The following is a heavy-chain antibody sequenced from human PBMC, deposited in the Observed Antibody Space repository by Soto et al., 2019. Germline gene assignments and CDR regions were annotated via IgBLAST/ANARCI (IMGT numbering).Heavy chain of an antibody. J-gene: IGHJ6*02. CDR2: TRSNGEHT. Sequence: GGSLRLSCAVSGFMFSSFAMTWVRQAPGKGLEWVSTTRSNGEHTYYADSVKGRFTVSRDNSKNTLFLEMSSLRAEDSAIYYCAKDSKSVSVSAARVCGMDVWGQGTTVTVSS. D-gene: IGHD2-2*01. CDR3: AKDSKSVSVSAARVCGMDV. CDR1: GFMFSSFA. V-gene: IGHV3-23*01.